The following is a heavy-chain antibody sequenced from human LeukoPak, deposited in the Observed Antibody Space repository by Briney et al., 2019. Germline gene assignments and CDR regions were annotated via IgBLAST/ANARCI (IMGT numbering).Heavy chain of an antibody. CDR3: ARRCVYCSSTSFDY. CDR1: GGSISSYY. Sequence: KPSETLSLTCTVSGGSISSYYWSWIRQPPGKGLEWIGYIYYSGSTNYNPSLKSRVTISVDTSKNQFSLKLSSVTAADTAVYYCARRCVYCSSTSFDYWGQGTLVTVSS. J-gene: IGHJ4*02. V-gene: IGHV4-59*08. CDR2: IYYSGST. D-gene: IGHD2-2*01.